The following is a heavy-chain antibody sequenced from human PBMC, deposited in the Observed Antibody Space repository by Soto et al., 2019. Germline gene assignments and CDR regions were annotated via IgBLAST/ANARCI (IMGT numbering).Heavy chain of an antibody. V-gene: IGHV3-23*01. D-gene: IGHD6-13*01. CDR3: AKDGRHPHSSSWLKRTNYFDY. J-gene: IGHJ4*02. CDR1: GFTFSSYA. CDR2: ISGSGGST. Sequence: GGSLRLSCAASGFTFSSYAMSWVRQAPGKGLEWVSAISGSGGSTYYADSVKGRFTISRDNSKNTLYLQMNSLRAEDTAVYYCAKDGRHPHSSSWLKRTNYFDYWGQGTLVTVSA.